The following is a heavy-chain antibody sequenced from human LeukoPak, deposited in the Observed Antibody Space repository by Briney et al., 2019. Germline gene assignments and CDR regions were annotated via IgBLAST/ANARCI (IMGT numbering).Heavy chain of an antibody. J-gene: IGHJ4*02. D-gene: IGHD3-22*01. CDR2: INPADSDT. Sequence: GESLKITCQGSGYSFTNYWIGWVRQMPGKGLEWMGTINPADSDTKYSPSFQGQVTMSADKSINTAFLQWSGLESSYTAMYLCARRECSGYYLLDSWGQGSPVTVSS. CDR1: GYSFTNYW. V-gene: IGHV5-51*01. CDR3: ARRECSGYYLLDS.